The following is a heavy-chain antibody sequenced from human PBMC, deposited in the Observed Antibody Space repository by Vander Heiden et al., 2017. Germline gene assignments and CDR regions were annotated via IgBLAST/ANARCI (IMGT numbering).Heavy chain of an antibody. D-gene: IGHD2-2*01. CDR3: AKDRGGCSSTSCYLVFDY. CDR2: ISWNSGSI. V-gene: IGHV3-9*01. CDR1: GFTFDDYA. Sequence: EVQLVESGGGLVQPGRSLRLSCAASGFTFDDYAMHWVRQAPGKGLEWVSGISWNSGSIGYADSVKGRFTISRDNAKNSLHLQMNSLRAEDTALYYCAKDRGGCSSTSCYLVFDYWGQGTLVTVSS. J-gene: IGHJ4*02.